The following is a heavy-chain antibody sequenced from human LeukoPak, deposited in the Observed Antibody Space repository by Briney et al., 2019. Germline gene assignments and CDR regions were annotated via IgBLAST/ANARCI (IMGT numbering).Heavy chain of an antibody. CDR1: GGSISSYY. CDR2: IYYSGST. V-gene: IGHV4-59*12. J-gene: IGHJ3*02. Sequence: SETLSLTCTVSGGSISSYYWSWIRQPPGKGLEWIGYIYYSGSTNYNPSLKSRVTISVDTSKNQFSLKLSSVTAADTAVYYCARSTSIFGVVRGAFDIWGQGTMVTVSS. CDR3: ARSTSIFGVVRGAFDI. D-gene: IGHD3-3*01.